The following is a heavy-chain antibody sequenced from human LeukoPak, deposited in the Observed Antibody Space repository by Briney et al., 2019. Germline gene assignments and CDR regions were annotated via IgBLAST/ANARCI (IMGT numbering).Heavy chain of an antibody. CDR3: ARARSGSRRPQYYYYYMDV. J-gene: IGHJ6*03. CDR2: ISAYNGNT. CDR1: GYTFTSYG. V-gene: IGHV1-8*03. D-gene: IGHD5-12*01. Sequence: ASVKVSCKASGYTFTSYGISWVRQAPGQGLEWMGWISAYNGNTGYAQKFQGRVTITRNTSISTAYMELSSLRSEDTAVYYCARARSGSRRPQYYYYYMDVWGKGTTVTVSS.